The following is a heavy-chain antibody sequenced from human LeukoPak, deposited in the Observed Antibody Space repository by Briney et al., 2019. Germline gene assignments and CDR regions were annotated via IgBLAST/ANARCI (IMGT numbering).Heavy chain of an antibody. CDR2: ISSSSSTI. V-gene: IGHV3-48*04. CDR3: ARAPPGYFTYEAGNFDY. J-gene: IGHJ4*02. Sequence: GGSLRLSCAASGFTFSSYSKNWVRQAPGKGLEWVSYISSSSSTIYYADSVKGRFTISRDNAKNSLYLQMNSLRAEDTAVYYCARAPPGYFTYEAGNFDYWGQGTLVTVSS. D-gene: IGHD2-8*01. CDR1: GFTFSSYS.